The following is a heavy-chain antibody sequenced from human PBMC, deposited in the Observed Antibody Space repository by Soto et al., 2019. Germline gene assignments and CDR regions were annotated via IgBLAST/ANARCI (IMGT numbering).Heavy chain of an antibody. Sequence: ASVKVSCKASGYTFTSYYMHWVRQAPGQGLEWMGIINPSGGSTSYAQKFQGRVTMTRDTSTSTVYMELSSLRSEDTAVYYCARCGQQLVMGYYYYYMDVWGKGTTVTVSS. CDR2: INPSGGST. CDR3: ARCGQQLVMGYYYYYMDV. V-gene: IGHV1-46*01. J-gene: IGHJ6*03. CDR1: GYTFTSYY. D-gene: IGHD6-13*01.